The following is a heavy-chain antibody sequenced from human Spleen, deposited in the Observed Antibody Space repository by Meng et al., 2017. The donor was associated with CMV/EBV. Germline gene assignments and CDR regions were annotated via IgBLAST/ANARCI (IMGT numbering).Heavy chain of an antibody. D-gene: IGHD6-6*01. J-gene: IGHJ6*02. CDR2: ISSSSSYI. CDR1: GFTFSSYS. CDR3: ARAARRYYYGMDV. Sequence: GGSLRLSCAASGFTFSSYSMNWVRQAPGKGLEWVSSISSSSSYIYYADSVKGRFTISRDNAKNSLYLQMNSLRAGDTAVYYCARAARRYYYGMDVWGQGTTVTVSS. V-gene: IGHV3-21*01.